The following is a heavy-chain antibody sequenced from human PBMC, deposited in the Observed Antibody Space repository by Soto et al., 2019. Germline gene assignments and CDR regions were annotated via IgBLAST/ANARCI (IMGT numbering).Heavy chain of an antibody. Sequence: SLRLSCAASGFTFSSYGMHWVRQAPGKGLEWVAVISDDGSNKYYADSVKGRFTISRDNSKNTLYLQMNSLRAEDTAVYYCAKDVIPWYYYYAMDVWGQGTTVTVSS. CDR1: GFTFSSYG. D-gene: IGHD2-2*02. J-gene: IGHJ6*02. CDR3: AKDVIPWYYYYAMDV. V-gene: IGHV3-30*18. CDR2: ISDDGSNK.